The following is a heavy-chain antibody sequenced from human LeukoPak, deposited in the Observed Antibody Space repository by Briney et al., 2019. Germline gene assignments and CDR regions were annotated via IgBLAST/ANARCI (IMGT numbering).Heavy chain of an antibody. CDR2: INHSGST. CDR1: GGSFSGYY. V-gene: IGHV4-34*01. Sequence: PSETLSLTCAVYGGSFSGYYWRWIRQPPGKGLEWIGEINHSGSTNYNPSLKSRVTISVDTSKNQFSLKLSSVTAADTAVYYCARGLGYGRIYGMDVWGQGTTVTVSS. J-gene: IGHJ6*02. D-gene: IGHD5-18*01. CDR3: ARGLGYGRIYGMDV.